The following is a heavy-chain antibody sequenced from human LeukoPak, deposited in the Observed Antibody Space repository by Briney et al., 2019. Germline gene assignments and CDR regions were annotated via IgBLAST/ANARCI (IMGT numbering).Heavy chain of an antibody. D-gene: IGHD2-21*01. J-gene: IGHJ5*02. Sequence: GGSLTLSCAVSGFTFSSYAMEWVRQAQGGGLEWVAVISYDGSNKYYAHSVKGRFTISRDNSKNTLYLQMNSLRAEDTAVYYCAREGIGDNWFDPWGQGTLVTVSS. CDR1: GFTFSSYA. V-gene: IGHV3-30-3*01. CDR3: AREGIGDNWFDP. CDR2: ISYDGSNK.